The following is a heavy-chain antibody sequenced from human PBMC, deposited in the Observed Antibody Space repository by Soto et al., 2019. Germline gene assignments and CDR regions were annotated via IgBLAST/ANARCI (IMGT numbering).Heavy chain of an antibody. Sequence: GGSLRLSCAASGFTFSSYAMHCVRQAPGKGLEWVAVISYDGSNKYYADSVKGRFTISRDNSKNTLYLQMNSLRAEDTAVYYCARKWLDPYYYYGMDVWGQGTTVTVSS. D-gene: IGHD6-19*01. J-gene: IGHJ6*02. CDR1: GFTFSSYA. V-gene: IGHV3-30-3*01. CDR3: ARKWLDPYYYYGMDV. CDR2: ISYDGSNK.